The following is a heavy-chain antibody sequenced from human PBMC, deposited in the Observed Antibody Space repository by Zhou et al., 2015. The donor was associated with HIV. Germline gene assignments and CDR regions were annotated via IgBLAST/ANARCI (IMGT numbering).Heavy chain of an antibody. J-gene: IGHJ6*03. Sequence: QVQLVQSGAEVKKPGSSVKVSCKASGGTFSSYAISWVRQAPGQGLEWMGGIIPIFGTANYAQKFQGRVTITADESTSTAYMELSSLRSEDTAVYYCARDSLYRDYDFWSGPRHYYYYYMDVWGKGTTVTVSS. D-gene: IGHD3-3*01. CDR1: GGTFSSYA. V-gene: IGHV1-69*01. CDR2: IIPIFGTA. CDR3: ARDSLYRDYDFWSGPRHYYYYYMDV.